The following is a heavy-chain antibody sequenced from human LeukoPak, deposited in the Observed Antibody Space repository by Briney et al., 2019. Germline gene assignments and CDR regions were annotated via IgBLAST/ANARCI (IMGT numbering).Heavy chain of an antibody. CDR3: ARVGYASSAIYFQQ. CDR2: IYSSGST. V-gene: IGHV4-4*07. Sequence: PSETLSLTCTVSGGSISSYYWSWIRQPAGKGLEWIGRIYSSGSTNYNPSLKSRITMSVDTSKNQFSLKVTSVTAADTAVYYCARVGYASSAIYFQQWGQGTLVSVSS. D-gene: IGHD2-8*01. J-gene: IGHJ1*01. CDR1: GGSISSYY.